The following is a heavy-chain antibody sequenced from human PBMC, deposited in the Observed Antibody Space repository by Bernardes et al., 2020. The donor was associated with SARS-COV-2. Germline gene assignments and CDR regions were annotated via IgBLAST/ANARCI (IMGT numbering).Heavy chain of an antibody. CDR3: ARHGGTTVTTNLDY. D-gene: IGHD4-17*01. CDR1: GCSISILSYY. V-gene: IGHV4-39*01. CDR2: MYYSGST. J-gene: IGHJ4*02. Sequence: SESLSLTCTVSGCSISILSYYWGWIRQPPGQGLEWIGSMYYSGSTYYNSSLKSRVTMSVDTSKNQFSLKLTSVAAADTAVYYCARHGGTTVTTNLDYWGQGTRVTGSS.